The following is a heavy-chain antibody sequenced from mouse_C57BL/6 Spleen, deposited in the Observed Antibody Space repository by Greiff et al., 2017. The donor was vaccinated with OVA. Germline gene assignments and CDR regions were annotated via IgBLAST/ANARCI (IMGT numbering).Heavy chain of an antibody. CDR2: IYPGSGST. CDR3: ARRITTVVATRYYYAMDY. D-gene: IGHD1-1*01. V-gene: IGHV1-55*01. Sequence: QVHVKQPGAELVKPGASVKMSCKASGYTFTSYWITWVKQRPGQGLEWIGDIYPGSGSTNYNEKFKSKATLTVDTSSSTAYMQLSSLTSEDSAVYYCARRITTVVATRYYYAMDYWGQGTSVTVSS. J-gene: IGHJ4*01. CDR1: GYTFTSYW.